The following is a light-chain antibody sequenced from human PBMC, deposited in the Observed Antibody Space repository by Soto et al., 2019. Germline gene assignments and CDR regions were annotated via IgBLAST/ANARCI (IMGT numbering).Light chain of an antibody. Sequence: EIVLTQSPATLSLSPGERATLSCRASQSVSTYLAWYQQKPGQAPRLLIYDASNRATGIPARFSGSGSGTDFTLTISSLEPEDFAGYYCQHRSNWLAFGGGTKVESK. J-gene: IGKJ4*01. V-gene: IGKV3-11*01. CDR2: DAS. CDR1: QSVSTY. CDR3: QHRSNWLA.